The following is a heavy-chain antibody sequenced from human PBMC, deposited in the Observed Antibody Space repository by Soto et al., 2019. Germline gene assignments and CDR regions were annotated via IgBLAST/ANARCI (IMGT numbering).Heavy chain of an antibody. V-gene: IGHV4-34*01. J-gene: IGHJ4*02. D-gene: IGHD6-13*01. Sequence: SETLSLTCAVYGGSFSGYYWSWIRQPPGKGLEWIGEINHSGSTNYNPSLKSRVTISVDTSKNQFSLKLSSVTAADTAVYYCARDVGSSYRSTRNDYWGQGTLVTVSS. CDR2: INHSGST. CDR3: ARDVGSSYRSTRNDY. CDR1: GGSFSGYY.